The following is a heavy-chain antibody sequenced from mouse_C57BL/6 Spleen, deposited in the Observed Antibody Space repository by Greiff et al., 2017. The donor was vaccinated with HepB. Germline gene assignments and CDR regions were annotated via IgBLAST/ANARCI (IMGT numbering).Heavy chain of an antibody. Sequence: EVMLVESGGGLVQPGGSLSLSCAASGFTFTDYYMSWVRQPPGKALEWLGFIRNKANGYTTEYSAAVKGRFTISRDNSQSILYLQMNALRAEDSATYYCARYSYSSFHYYGSSYGYFDVWGTGTTVTVSS. D-gene: IGHD1-1*01. CDR3: ARYSYSSFHYYGSSYGYFDV. J-gene: IGHJ1*03. CDR1: GFTFTDYY. V-gene: IGHV7-3*01. CDR2: IRNKANGYTT.